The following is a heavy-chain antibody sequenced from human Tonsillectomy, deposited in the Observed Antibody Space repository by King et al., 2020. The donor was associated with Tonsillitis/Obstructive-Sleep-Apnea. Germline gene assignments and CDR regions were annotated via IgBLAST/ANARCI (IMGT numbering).Heavy chain of an antibody. CDR2: ISSSSSYT. J-gene: IGHJ4*02. D-gene: IGHD6-19*01. CDR3: ASGEGSSGWSESFDY. CDR1: GFTFSDYY. V-gene: IGHV3-11*06. Sequence: VQLVESGGGLVKPGGSLRLSCAASGFTFSDYYMSWIRQAPGKGLEWVSYISSSSSYTNYADSVKGRFTISRDNAKNSLYLQMNSLRAEDTAVYYCASGEGSSGWSESFDYWGQGTLVTVSS.